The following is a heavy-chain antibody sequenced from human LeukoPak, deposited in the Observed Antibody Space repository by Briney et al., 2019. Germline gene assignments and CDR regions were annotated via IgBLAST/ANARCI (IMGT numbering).Heavy chain of an antibody. J-gene: IGHJ6*02. CDR2: IYYSGST. Sequence: SETLSLTCTVSGGSISSYYWSWIRQPPEKGLEWIGYIYYSGSTNYNPSLKSRVTISVGTSKNQFSLKLSSVTAADTAVYYCAREGGLSGMDVWGQGTTVTVSS. CDR3: AREGGLSGMDV. V-gene: IGHV4-59*01. D-gene: IGHD3-16*01. CDR1: GGSISSYY.